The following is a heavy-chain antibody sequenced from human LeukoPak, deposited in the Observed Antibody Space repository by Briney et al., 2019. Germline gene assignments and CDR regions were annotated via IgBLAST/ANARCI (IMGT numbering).Heavy chain of an antibody. CDR3: AKDTLPRYCSGGSCYSGLDY. CDR1: GFTFSSYA. D-gene: IGHD2-15*01. J-gene: IGHJ4*02. Sequence: KPGGSLRLSCAASGFTFSSYAMSWVRQAPGKGLEWVSAISGSGGSTYYADSVKGRFTISRDNSKNTLYLQMNSLRAEDTAVYYCAKDTLPRYCSGGSCYSGLDYWDQGTLVTVSS. CDR2: ISGSGGST. V-gene: IGHV3-23*01.